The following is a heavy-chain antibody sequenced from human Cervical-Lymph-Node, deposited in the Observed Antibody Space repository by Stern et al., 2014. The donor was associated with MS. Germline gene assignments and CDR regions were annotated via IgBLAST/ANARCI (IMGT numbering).Heavy chain of an antibody. D-gene: IGHD6-19*01. CDR1: GYTFISYY. V-gene: IGHV1-46*01. CDR2: INPNGGST. Sequence: QVQLVQSGAEVKTPGASVKLSCKESGYTFISYYIHWVRQAPGQMLEWMGIINPNGGSTSFAQKFQGSVTMTRDTSTSTVYMELSSLRSEDTAVYYCAREVAGHRLGMMDVWGQGTSVTVSS. CDR3: AREVAGHRLGMMDV. J-gene: IGHJ6*02.